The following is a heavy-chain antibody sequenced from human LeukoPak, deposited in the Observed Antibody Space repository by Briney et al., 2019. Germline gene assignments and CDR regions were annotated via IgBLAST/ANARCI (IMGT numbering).Heavy chain of an antibody. CDR2: IYPGDSDT. J-gene: IGHJ6*03. CDR3: ARQQPIAVATLPNYYYYYYMDV. V-gene: IGHV5-51*01. Sequence: GESLKISCKGSGYSFTSYWIGWVRQMPGKGLEWMGIIYPGDSDTRYSPSFQGQVTISADKSISTAYLQWSSLKASDTAMYYCARQQPIAVATLPNYYYYYYMDVWGKGTTVTVSS. D-gene: IGHD6-19*01. CDR1: GYSFTSYW.